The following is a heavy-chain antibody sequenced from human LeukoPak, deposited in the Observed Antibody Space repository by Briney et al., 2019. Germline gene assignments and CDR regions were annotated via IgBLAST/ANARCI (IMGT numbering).Heavy chain of an antibody. CDR1: GGTFSNYA. V-gene: IGHV1-69*06. Sequence: SVTVSFKASGGTFSNYAISWVRQAPGQGLEWMGGIIPIFGTANYAQKFQGRVTITADKSTSTAYMELSSLRSEDTAVYYCARDKGWQYCSGGSCYFLDYWGQGTLVTVSS. J-gene: IGHJ4*02. D-gene: IGHD2-15*01. CDR2: IIPIFGTA. CDR3: ARDKGWQYCSGGSCYFLDY.